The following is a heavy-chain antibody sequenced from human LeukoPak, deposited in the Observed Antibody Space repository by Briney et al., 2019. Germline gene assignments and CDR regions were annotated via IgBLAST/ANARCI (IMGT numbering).Heavy chain of an antibody. CDR1: GYTFTKYG. J-gene: IGHJ5*02. CDR3: ARKSYGDHGDSWFDP. CDR2: MNPNSGNT. D-gene: IGHD4-17*01. V-gene: IGHV1-8*01. Sequence: ASVKVSCKASGYTFTKYGITWVRQATGQGLEWMGWMNPNSGNTGYAQKFQGRVTMTRNTSISTAYMELSSLRSEDTAVYYCARKSYGDHGDSWFDPWGQGTLVTVSS.